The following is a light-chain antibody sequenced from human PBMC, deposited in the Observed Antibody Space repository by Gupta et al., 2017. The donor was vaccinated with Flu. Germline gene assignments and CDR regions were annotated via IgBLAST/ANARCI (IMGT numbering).Light chain of an antibody. V-gene: IGKV3-20*01. CDR1: QSITKSS. J-gene: IGKJ1*01. CDR3: QQDVASSWT. Sequence: GARAGSPRERATRSSGDRQSITKSSLGWYQLKPGQAPRLLIFGSFNRATDTPDRFSGSGSGTDFTLTISRREPEDLAVYYCQQDVASSWTFGQGTKVEI. CDR2: GSF.